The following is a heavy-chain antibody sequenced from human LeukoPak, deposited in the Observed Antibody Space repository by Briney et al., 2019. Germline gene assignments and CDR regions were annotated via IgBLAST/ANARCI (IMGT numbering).Heavy chain of an antibody. CDR2: INHSGST. J-gene: IGHJ1*01. V-gene: IGHV4-34*01. D-gene: IGHD6-13*01. CDR1: GGSFSGYY. CDR3: ARARIAAVGKYFQH. Sequence: SETLSLTCAVYGGSFSGYYWSWIRQPPGKGLEWIGEINHSGSTNYNPSLKSRVTISVDTSKNQFSLKLSSVTAADTAVYYCARARIAAVGKYFQHWGQGTLVTVSS.